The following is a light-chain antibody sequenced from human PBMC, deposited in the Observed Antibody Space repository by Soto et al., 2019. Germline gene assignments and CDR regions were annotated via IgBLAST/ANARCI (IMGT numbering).Light chain of an antibody. Sequence: QSVLTQPPSASGTPGQRVTISCSGSSSNIGSNYVYWYQQLPGTAPKLLIYRNNQRLSGVPDRFSGSKSGTSASLAISGLRSEDEADYYCAAWDDSLSGRVFGTGTRSPS. V-gene: IGLV1-47*01. CDR1: SSNIGSNY. J-gene: IGLJ1*01. CDR3: AAWDDSLSGRV. CDR2: RNN.